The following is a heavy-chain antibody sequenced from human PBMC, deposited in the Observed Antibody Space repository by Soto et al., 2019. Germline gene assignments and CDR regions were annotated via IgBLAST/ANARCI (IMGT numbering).Heavy chain of an antibody. CDR3: ARAAGIAVAELDY. V-gene: IGHV4-30-4*01. J-gene: IGHJ4*02. Sequence: QVQLQESGPGLVKPSQTLSLTCTVSGGSISSGDYYWSWIRQPPGKGLEWIGYIYYSGRTYYNPALKSRITISVDTSKNQFSLKLSSVTAADTAVYYCARAAGIAVAELDYWGQGTLVTVSS. D-gene: IGHD6-19*01. CDR1: GGSISSGDYY. CDR2: IYYSGRT.